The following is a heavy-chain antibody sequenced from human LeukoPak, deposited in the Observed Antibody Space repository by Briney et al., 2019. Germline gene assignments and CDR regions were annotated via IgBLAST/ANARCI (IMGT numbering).Heavy chain of an antibody. J-gene: IGHJ4*02. D-gene: IGHD3-9*01. CDR2: ISGSGGST. Sequence: GGSLRLSSAASGFAFSSYAMSWVRQAPGKGLEWVSAISGSGGSTYYADSVKGRFTISRDNSKNTLYLQMNSLRAEDTAVYYCAKCADILTGYTGHFDYWGQGTLVTVSS. V-gene: IGHV3-23*01. CDR1: GFAFSSYA. CDR3: AKCADILTGYTGHFDY.